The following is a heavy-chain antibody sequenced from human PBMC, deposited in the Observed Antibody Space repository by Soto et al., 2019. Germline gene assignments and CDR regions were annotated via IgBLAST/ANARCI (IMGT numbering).Heavy chain of an antibody. J-gene: IGHJ5*02. CDR3: ARDEHRGSGWCDP. V-gene: IGHV4-59*01. D-gene: IGHD6-19*01. CDR2: IYYSGST. Sequence: QVQLQESGPGLVKPSETLSLTCTVSGGSISSYYWSWIRQPPGKGLEWIGYIYYSGSTNYNSSLQIRVTISVDTSKSRCSRKLSSVTAADTAVYDCARDEHRGSGWCDPWVQGTLVTVSS. CDR1: GGSISSYY.